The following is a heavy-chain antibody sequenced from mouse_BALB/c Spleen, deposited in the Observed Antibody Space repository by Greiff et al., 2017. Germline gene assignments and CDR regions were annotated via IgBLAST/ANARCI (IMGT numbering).Heavy chain of an antibody. Sequence: EVQLQESGPGLVKPSQSLSLTCSVTGYSITSGYYWNWIRQFPGNKLEWMGYISYDGSNNYNPSLKNRISITRDTSKNQFFLKLNSVTTEDTATYYCARGEYGNLFAYWGQGTLVTVSA. D-gene: IGHD2-10*02. CDR1: GYSITSGYY. V-gene: IGHV3-6*02. CDR2: ISYDGSN. CDR3: ARGEYGNLFAY. J-gene: IGHJ3*01.